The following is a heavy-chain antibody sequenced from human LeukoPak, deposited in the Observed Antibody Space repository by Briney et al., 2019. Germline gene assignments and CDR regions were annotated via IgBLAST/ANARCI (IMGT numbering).Heavy chain of an antibody. CDR3: TIDGDYYDSSTNFDY. V-gene: IGHV3-15*04. CDR1: GFTFNYAW. D-gene: IGHD3-22*01. CDR2: TVSEIDGGTT. J-gene: IGHJ4*02. Sequence: PGGSLRLSCAASGFTFNYAWMSWVRQVPGKGLEWVGQTVSEIDGGTTDYATPVKGRFTISRDDSKSTLYLQMNSLKIEDTAVYYCTIDGDYYDSSTNFDYWGQGTLVTVSS.